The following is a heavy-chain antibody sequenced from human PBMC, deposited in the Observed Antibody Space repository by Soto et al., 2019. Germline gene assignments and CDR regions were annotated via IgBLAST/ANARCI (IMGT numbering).Heavy chain of an antibody. D-gene: IGHD2-2*01. CDR3: ARVHGVECSSTSCTIYYYYGMDV. V-gene: IGHV1-69*13. Sequence: SVKVSCKASGGTFSSYAISWVRQAPGQGLEWMGGIIPIFGTANYAQKFQGRVTITADESTSTAYMELSSLRSEDTAVYYCARVHGVECSSTSCTIYYYYGMDVWGQGTTVTVSS. J-gene: IGHJ6*02. CDR2: IIPIFGTA. CDR1: GGTFSSYA.